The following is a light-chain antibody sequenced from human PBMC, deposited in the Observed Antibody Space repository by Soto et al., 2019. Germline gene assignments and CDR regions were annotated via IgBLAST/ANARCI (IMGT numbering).Light chain of an antibody. V-gene: IGLV2-8*01. J-gene: IGLJ2*01. CDR3: SSYAGSNNYVV. CDR2: EVS. Sequence: QSALTQPTSVSGSPGQSIAISCTGNPNDIGAYDYVSWYQQHPGKAPKLMIYEVSKRPSGVPDRFSGSKSGNTASLTVSGLQAEDEADYYCSSYAGSNNYVVFGGGTKLTVL. CDR1: PNDIGAYDY.